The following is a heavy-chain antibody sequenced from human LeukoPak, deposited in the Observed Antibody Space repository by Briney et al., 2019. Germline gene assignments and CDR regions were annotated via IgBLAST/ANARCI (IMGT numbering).Heavy chain of an antibody. V-gene: IGHV3-23*01. D-gene: IGHD4-17*01. CDR2: ISGSGGST. CDR1: GFTFSSYA. CDR3: ASHFGDYTPSPDSADY. Sequence: GGSLRLSCAASGFTFSSYAMSWVRQAPGKGLEWVSAISGSGGSTYYADAVKGRFAISRDISKNTLYLQMTRLRAEDTATYYCASHFGDYTPSPDSADYWGLGTQVTVSS. J-gene: IGHJ4*02.